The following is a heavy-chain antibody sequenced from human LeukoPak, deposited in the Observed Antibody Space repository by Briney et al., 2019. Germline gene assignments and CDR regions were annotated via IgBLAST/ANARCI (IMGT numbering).Heavy chain of an antibody. CDR3: ARGVITFGGVNDAFDI. J-gene: IGHJ3*02. V-gene: IGHV3-64*01. Sequence: GGSLRLSWAPSGFIFIIHAIHWVRQAPGEGREYVSAVSSIGGSTMYANSVEGRLTISRDSAKNTLYLQMARLRAEDMAVYYCARGVITFGGVNDAFDIWGQGTMVTVSS. CDR2: VSSIGGST. CDR1: GFIFIIHA. D-gene: IGHD3-16*01.